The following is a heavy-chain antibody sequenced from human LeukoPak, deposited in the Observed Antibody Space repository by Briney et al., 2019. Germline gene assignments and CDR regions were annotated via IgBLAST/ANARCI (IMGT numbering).Heavy chain of an antibody. CDR2: IYYSGST. V-gene: IGHV4-39*01. Sequence: KPSETLSLTCTVSGGSISSSSYYWGWIRQPPGKGLEWIGSIYYSGSTYYNPSLKSRVTISVDTSKNQFSLKLSSVTAADTAVYYCAPPPGHYYDSSGPSWGQGTLVTVSS. CDR1: GGSISSSSYY. J-gene: IGHJ4*02. D-gene: IGHD3-22*01. CDR3: APPPGHYYDSSGPS.